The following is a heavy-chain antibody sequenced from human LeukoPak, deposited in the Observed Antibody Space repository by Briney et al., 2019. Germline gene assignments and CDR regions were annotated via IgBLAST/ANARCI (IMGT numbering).Heavy chain of an antibody. CDR2: IIPIFGTA. Sequence: ASVKVSCKASGGTFSSYAISWVRQAPGQGLEWMGGIIPIFGTANYAQKFQGRVTITADETTSTAYMELSSLRSEDTAVYYCARGGSSHTYYYYYMDVWGKGTTVTVSS. J-gene: IGHJ6*03. CDR3: ARGGSSHTYYYYYMDV. D-gene: IGHD2-15*01. V-gene: IGHV1-69*13. CDR1: GGTFSSYA.